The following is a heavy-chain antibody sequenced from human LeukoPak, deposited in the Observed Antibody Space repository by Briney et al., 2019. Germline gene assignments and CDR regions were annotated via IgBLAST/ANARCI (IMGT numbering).Heavy chain of an antibody. CDR1: GFTFSHYW. CDR2: IRPDANDG. V-gene: IGHV3-7*01. J-gene: IGHJ4*02. CDR3: ARADWGSIDY. Sequence: PGESLRLSCAACGFTFSHYWMAWVRQALGKGLEWVAIIRPDANDGSYVDSVKGRFTISRDNAKNSLYLQLNSLRAEDTAVYFCARADWGSIDYWGQGALVTVSS. D-gene: IGHD7-27*01.